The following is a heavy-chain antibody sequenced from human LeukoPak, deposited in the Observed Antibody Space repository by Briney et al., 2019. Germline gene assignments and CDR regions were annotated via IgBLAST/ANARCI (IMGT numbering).Heavy chain of an antibody. CDR3: AREGLLRFLEWLGDAFDI. CDR2: TYYRSKWYN. D-gene: IGHD3-3*01. CDR1: GDSVSSNSAA. J-gene: IGHJ3*02. Sequence: SQTLSLTCAISGDSVSSNSAAWKWIRQSPSRDLEWLGRTYYRSKWYNDYAVSVKSRITINPDTSKNQFSLQLNSVTPEDTAVYYCAREGLLRFLEWLGDAFDIWGQGTMVTVSS. V-gene: IGHV6-1*01.